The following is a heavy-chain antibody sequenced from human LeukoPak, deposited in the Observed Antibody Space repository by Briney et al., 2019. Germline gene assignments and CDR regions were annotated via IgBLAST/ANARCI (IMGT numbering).Heavy chain of an antibody. J-gene: IGHJ4*02. Sequence: PGESLRLSCAASGFTFNTYSMNWVRQAPGKGLEWVSFILSGGSYIYYTDSVKGRFTISRDNSKNSLYLQMDNLRDEDTGVYYCSRDFYDGFALDYWGQATLVTVYS. CDR3: SRDFYDGFALDY. D-gene: IGHD2/OR15-2a*01. CDR1: GFTFNTYS. CDR2: ILSGGSYI. V-gene: IGHV3-21*01.